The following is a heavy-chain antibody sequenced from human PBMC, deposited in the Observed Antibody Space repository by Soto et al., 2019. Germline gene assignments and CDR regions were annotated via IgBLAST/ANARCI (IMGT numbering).Heavy chain of an antibody. CDR1: GYSFNVYW. CDR3: ARQWVSGSFDY. CDR2: FYPGDSDI. Sequence: LKISCKTSGYSFNVYWVGRVRQIPGKGPEWMGIFYPGDSDIRYSPSFQGQVTISADNSISAAYLQWSSLKASDTAIYYCARQWVSGSFDYWGQGTLVTVSS. D-gene: IGHD6-19*01. V-gene: IGHV5-51*01. J-gene: IGHJ4*02.